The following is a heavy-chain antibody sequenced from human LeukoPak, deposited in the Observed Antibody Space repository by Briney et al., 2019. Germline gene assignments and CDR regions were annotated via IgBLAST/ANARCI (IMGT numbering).Heavy chain of an antibody. CDR3: ARCPLYSSTFGGCDY. Sequence: PGGSLRLSCAASGFTFSSYGMHWVRQAPGKGLEWVAVISNEGSPRYYGDPVKGRFTISRDNSKNTLYLQMDSLIVEDTAVYYCARCPLYSSTFGGCDYWGQGTLVTVSS. V-gene: IGHV3-30*03. J-gene: IGHJ4*02. CDR2: ISNEGSPR. D-gene: IGHD6-13*01. CDR1: GFTFSSYG.